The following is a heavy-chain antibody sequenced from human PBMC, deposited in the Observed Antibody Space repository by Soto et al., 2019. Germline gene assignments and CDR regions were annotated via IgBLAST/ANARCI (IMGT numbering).Heavy chain of an antibody. D-gene: IGHD6-19*01. V-gene: IGHV4-4*02. Sequence: SETLSLTCAVSGGSISSSNWWICVRQPPGKGLEWIWEIYHSGSTNYNPSLKSRVTISVDKSKNQFSLKLSSVTAADTAVYYCERDTTFQRFSSSGWPLYSDYSGQGTWVTVSS. J-gene: IGHJ4*02. CDR2: IYHSGST. CDR1: GGSISSSNW. CDR3: ERDTTFQRFSSSGWPLYSDY.